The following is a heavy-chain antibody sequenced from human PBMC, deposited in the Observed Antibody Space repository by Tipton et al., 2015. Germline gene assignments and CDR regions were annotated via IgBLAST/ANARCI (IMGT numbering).Heavy chain of an antibody. CDR2: LYYSGST. D-gene: IGHD3-3*01. Sequence: TLSLTCTVSGASISSITYYWAWIRQPPGKGLEWIGSLYYSGSTCNPSLKSRVTISADKSKNQISLKLTSVTAADTAVYYCARAPSDYDIWSGTFDYWGQGTLVTVSS. CDR1: GASISSITYY. V-gene: IGHV4-39*01. CDR3: ARAPSDYDIWSGTFDY. J-gene: IGHJ4*02.